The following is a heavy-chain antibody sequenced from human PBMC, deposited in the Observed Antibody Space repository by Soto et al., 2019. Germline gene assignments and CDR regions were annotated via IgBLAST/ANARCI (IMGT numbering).Heavy chain of an antibody. J-gene: IGHJ5*02. CDR3: ARSEGGDILTGP. CDR1: GGSISTYH. D-gene: IGHD3-9*01. Sequence: QVQLQESGPGLVKPSETLSLTCTVSGGSISTYHWSWIRQPPGTGLEWIGYIFYSGSTNYNPSLKSRVTISVDTSKNQFSLQLSSVTAADTAVYYCARSEGGDILTGPWGQETLVTVSS. V-gene: IGHV4-59*01. CDR2: IFYSGST.